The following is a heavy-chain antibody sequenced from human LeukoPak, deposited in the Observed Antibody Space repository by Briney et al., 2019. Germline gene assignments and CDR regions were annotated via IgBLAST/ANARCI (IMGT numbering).Heavy chain of an antibody. CDR1: GGSISSYY. Sequence: PSETLSLTCTVSGGSISSYYWSWIRQPPGKGLEWIGEINHSGSTNYNPSLKSRVTISVDTSKNQFSLKLSSVTAADTAVYYCASRRRYCSSTSCYRFDYWGQGTLVTVSS. CDR2: INHSGST. CDR3: ASRRRYCSSTSCYRFDY. J-gene: IGHJ4*02. D-gene: IGHD2-2*02. V-gene: IGHV4-34*01.